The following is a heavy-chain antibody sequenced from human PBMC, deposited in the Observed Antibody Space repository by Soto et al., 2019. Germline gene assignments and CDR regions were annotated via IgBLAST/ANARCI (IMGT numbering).Heavy chain of an antibody. CDR2: TYYRSKWYN. V-gene: IGHV6-1*01. D-gene: IGHD3-16*02. Sequence: SQTLSLTCAISGDGVSSNSAAWNWIRQSPSRGLEWLGRTYYRSKWYNDYAVSVKSRITINPGTSKNQFSLQLNSVTPEDTAVYYCARDAPYDYVWGSYRSYTYGMDVWGQGTTVTVSS. J-gene: IGHJ6*02. CDR3: ARDAPYDYVWGSYRSYTYGMDV. CDR1: GDGVSSNSAA.